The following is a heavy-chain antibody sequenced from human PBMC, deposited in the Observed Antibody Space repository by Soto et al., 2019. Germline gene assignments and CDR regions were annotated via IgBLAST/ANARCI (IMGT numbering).Heavy chain of an antibody. V-gene: IGHV4-59*12. CDR1: GGSISSYY. D-gene: IGHD3-16*02. CDR2: IYYSGST. Sequence: SETLSLTCTASGGSISSYYWSWIRQPPGKGLEWIGYIYYSGSTNYNPSLKSRVTISVDTSKNQFSLKLSSVTAADTAVYYCARDRRDYVWGSYRYSGDYYYYYGMDVWGQGTTVTVSS. CDR3: ARDRRDYVWGSYRYSGDYYYYYGMDV. J-gene: IGHJ6*02.